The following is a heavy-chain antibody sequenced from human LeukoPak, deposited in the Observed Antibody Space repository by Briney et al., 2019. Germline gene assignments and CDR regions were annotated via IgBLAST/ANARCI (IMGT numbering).Heavy chain of an antibody. V-gene: IGHV4-34*01. Sequence: PSETLSLTCAVYGGSFSGYYWSWIRQPPGKGLEWIGEINHSASTNYNPSLKSRVTISVETSKNQFSLKLSSVTAADTAVYYCATPKDGYGYFDYWGQGTLVTVSS. CDR1: GGSFSGYY. J-gene: IGHJ4*02. CDR3: ATPKDGYGYFDY. CDR2: INHSAST. D-gene: IGHD5-18*01.